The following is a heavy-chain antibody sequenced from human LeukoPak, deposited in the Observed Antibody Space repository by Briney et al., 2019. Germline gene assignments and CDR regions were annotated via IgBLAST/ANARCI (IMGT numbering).Heavy chain of an antibody. Sequence: SETLSLTCAVYGGSFSGYYWSWIRQPPGKGLEWIGEINHSGSTNYNPSLKSRVTISVDTSKNQFSLKLSSVTAADTAVYYCAAQDVNWFDPWGQGTLVTVSS. D-gene: IGHD2-15*01. CDR2: INHSGST. CDR1: GGSFSGYY. V-gene: IGHV4-34*01. J-gene: IGHJ5*02. CDR3: AAQDVNWFDP.